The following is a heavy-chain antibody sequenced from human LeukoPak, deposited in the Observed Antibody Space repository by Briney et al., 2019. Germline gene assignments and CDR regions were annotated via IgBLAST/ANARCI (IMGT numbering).Heavy chain of an antibody. D-gene: IGHD6-19*01. CDR1: GGTFSSYA. V-gene: IGHV1-69*06. J-gene: IGHJ2*01. CDR3: ARPYRSGWKNWYFDL. Sequence: GASVKVSCKASGGTFSSYAISWVRQAPGQGLEWMGGIIPIFGTANYAQKFQGRVTITADKSTSTAYMELSSLRSEDTAVYYCARPYRSGWKNWYFDLWGRGTLVTVSS. CDR2: IIPIFGTA.